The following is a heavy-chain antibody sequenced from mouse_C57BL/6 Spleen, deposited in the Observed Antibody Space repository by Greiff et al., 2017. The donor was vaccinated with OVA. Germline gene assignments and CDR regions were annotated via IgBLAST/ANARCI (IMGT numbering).Heavy chain of an antibody. Sequence: QVQLQQPGPELVKPGASVKLSCKASGYTFTSYDINWVKQRPGQGLEWIGWIYPRDGSTKYNEKFKGKATLTVDTSSSTAYMELHSLTSEDSAVYFCARNHYYGSSYVFDYWGQGTTLTVSS. V-gene: IGHV1-85*01. CDR2: IYPRDGST. D-gene: IGHD1-1*01. J-gene: IGHJ2*01. CDR1: GYTFTSYD. CDR3: ARNHYYGSSYVFDY.